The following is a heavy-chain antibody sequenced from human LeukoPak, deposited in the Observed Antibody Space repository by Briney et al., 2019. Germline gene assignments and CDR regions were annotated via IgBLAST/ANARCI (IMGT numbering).Heavy chain of an antibody. J-gene: IGHJ4*02. CDR3: AKDKTPLLEQLAQPADY. CDR2: ISYDGSNK. CDR1: GFTFSSYA. D-gene: IGHD6-13*01. V-gene: IGHV3-30*04. Sequence: AGGSLRLSCAASGFTFSSYAMHWVRQAPGKGLEWVAVISYDGSNKYYADSVKGRFTISRDNSKNTLYLQMNSLRAEDTAVYYCAKDKTPLLEQLAQPADYWGQGTLVTVSS.